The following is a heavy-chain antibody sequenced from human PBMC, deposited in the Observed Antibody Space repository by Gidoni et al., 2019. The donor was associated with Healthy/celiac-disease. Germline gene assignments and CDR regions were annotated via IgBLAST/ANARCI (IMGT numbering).Heavy chain of an antibody. CDR3: ARGRIYSYGPYYYYGMDV. Sequence: QVQLQQWGAGLLKPSETLSLTCAVYGGSFSGYYWSWIRQPPGKGLEWIGEINHSGSTNYNPSLKSRVTISVDTSKNQFSLKLSSVTAADTAVYYCARGRIYSYGPYYYYGMDVWGQGTTVTVSS. D-gene: IGHD5-18*01. V-gene: IGHV4-34*01. J-gene: IGHJ6*02. CDR1: GGSFSGYY. CDR2: INHSGST.